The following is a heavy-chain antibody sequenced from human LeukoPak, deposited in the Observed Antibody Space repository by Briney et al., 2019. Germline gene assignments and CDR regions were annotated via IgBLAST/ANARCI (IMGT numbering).Heavy chain of an antibody. Sequence: GGSLRLSCAASGFSFSSYEMNWVRQAPGKGLEWISYISASGSTKYYADSVKGRFTISRDNAKNSLYLQMDSLRPEDTAVYYCANTVGVTAFLAYWGQGTLVTVSS. CDR3: ANTVGVTAFLAY. CDR2: ISASGSTK. J-gene: IGHJ4*02. D-gene: IGHD2-21*02. V-gene: IGHV3-48*03. CDR1: GFSFSSYE.